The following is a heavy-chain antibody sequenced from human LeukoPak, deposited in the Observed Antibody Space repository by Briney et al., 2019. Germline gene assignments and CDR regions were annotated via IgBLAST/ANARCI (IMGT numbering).Heavy chain of an antibody. CDR1: GGSFSGYY. V-gene: IGHV4-34*01. CDR3: ASRRGGYCSSTSCSQNWFDP. CDR2: INHSGST. D-gene: IGHD2-2*01. J-gene: IGHJ5*02. Sequence: SETLSLTCAVYGGSFSGYYWSWIRQPLGKGLEWIGEINHSGSTNYNPSLKSRVTISVDTSKNQFSLKLSSVTAADTAVYYCASRRGGYCSSTSCSQNWFDPWGQGTLVTVSS.